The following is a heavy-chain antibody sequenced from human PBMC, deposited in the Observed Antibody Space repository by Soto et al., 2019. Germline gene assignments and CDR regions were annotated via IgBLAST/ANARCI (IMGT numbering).Heavy chain of an antibody. CDR1: GGSFSGYY. D-gene: IGHD2-2*01. CDR2: IIHTGST. Sequence: SETLSLTCAVSGGSFSGYYWSWIRQPPGKGLEWIGEIIHTGSTNYSPSLKSRITISVDTSKKQFSLKLSSVTAADTAVYYCARVGQPPSDYWGQGTLVTVSS. CDR3: ARVGQPPSDY. V-gene: IGHV4-34*12. J-gene: IGHJ4*02.